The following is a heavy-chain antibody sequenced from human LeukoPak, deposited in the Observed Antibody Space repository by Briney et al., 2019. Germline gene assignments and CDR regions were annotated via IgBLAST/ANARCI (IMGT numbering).Heavy chain of an antibody. J-gene: IGHJ4*02. CDR2: INPSGGST. Sequence: ASVKVSCKASGYTFTSYYMHWVRQAPGQGLEWMGIINPSGGSTSYAQKFQGRVTMTRDTSTSTAYMELSSLRSEDTAVYYCAREGDIVVVPAAITLSYWGQGTLVTVSS. V-gene: IGHV1-46*01. CDR1: GYTFTSYY. CDR3: AREGDIVVVPAAITLSY. D-gene: IGHD2-2*01.